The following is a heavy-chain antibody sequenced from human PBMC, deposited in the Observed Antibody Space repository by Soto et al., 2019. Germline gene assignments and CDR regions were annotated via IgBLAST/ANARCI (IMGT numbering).Heavy chain of an antibody. V-gene: IGHV3-23*01. CDR1: GFTFSSYA. CDR3: ARPRGGYYDSSGYFFDY. D-gene: IGHD3-22*01. J-gene: IGHJ4*02. Sequence: EVQLLESGGGLVQPGGSLRLSCAASGFTFSSYAMSWVRQAPGKGLEWVSAISGSGGSTYYADSVKGRFTISRDNSKNTLYLQMNSLRAEDTAVYYCARPRGGYYDSSGYFFDYWGQGTLVTVSS. CDR2: ISGSGGST.